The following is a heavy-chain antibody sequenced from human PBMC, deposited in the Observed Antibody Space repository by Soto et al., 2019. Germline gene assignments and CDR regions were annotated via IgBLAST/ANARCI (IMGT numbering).Heavy chain of an antibody. D-gene: IGHD3-22*01. Sequence: RQAPGKGLEWVSYISISSSTIYYADSVKGRFTISRDNAKNSLYLQMNSLRAEDTAVYYCARGAYYYDTSGLSYWGQGTLVTVSS. J-gene: IGHJ4*02. CDR3: ARGAYYYDTSGLSY. CDR2: ISISSSTI. V-gene: IGHV3-48*01.